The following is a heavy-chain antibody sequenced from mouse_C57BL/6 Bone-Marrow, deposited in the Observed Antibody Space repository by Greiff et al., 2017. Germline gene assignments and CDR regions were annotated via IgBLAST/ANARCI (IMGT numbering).Heavy chain of an antibody. CDR1: GFTFSSYG. D-gene: IGHD6-1*01. Sequence: EVQLVESGGDLVKPGGSLKLSCAASGFTFSSYGMSWVRQTPDKRLEWVATISSGGSYTYYPDSVKGRFTISRDNAKNTLYLQMSSLKSEDTAMYYGARHPFLAWVYWYFDVWGTGTTVTVSS. CDR3: ARHPFLAWVYWYFDV. CDR2: ISSGGSYT. J-gene: IGHJ1*03. V-gene: IGHV5-6*01.